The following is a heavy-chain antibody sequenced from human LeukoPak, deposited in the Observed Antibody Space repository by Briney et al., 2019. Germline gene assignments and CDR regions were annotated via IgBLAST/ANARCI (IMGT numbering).Heavy chain of an antibody. Sequence: GESLQISCQGSGYIFTSYWIGWVRQLPGKGLEWMGIIYPGDSDTRYSPSFQGQVTISADKSISTAYLQWSSLKASDTAMYYCARAPRGDSSGYYFLNPWGQGTLVTVSS. D-gene: IGHD3-22*01. V-gene: IGHV5-51*01. CDR1: GYIFTSYW. J-gene: IGHJ5*02. CDR3: ARAPRGDSSGYYFLNP. CDR2: IYPGDSDT.